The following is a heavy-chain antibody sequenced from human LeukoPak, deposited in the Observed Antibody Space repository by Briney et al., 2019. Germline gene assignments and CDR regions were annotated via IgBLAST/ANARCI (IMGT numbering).Heavy chain of an antibody. V-gene: IGHV4-34*01. D-gene: IGHD4-17*01. CDR1: GGSFSGYY. Sequence: PSETLSLTCAVYGGSFSGYYWSWIRQPPGKGLEWIGEINHSGSTNYNPSPKSRVTISVDTSKNQFSLKLSSVTAADTAVYYCARVKFDYGDLFDYWGQGTLVTVSS. CDR2: INHSGST. CDR3: ARVKFDYGDLFDY. J-gene: IGHJ4*02.